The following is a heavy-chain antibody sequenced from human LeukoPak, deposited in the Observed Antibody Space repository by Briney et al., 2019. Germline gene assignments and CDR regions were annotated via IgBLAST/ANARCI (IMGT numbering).Heavy chain of an antibody. D-gene: IGHD2-2*01. CDR1: GGSISSGSYY. CDR3: ARARGCSSTSCPSYYFDY. CDR2: IYTSGST. V-gene: IGHV4-61*02. J-gene: IGHJ4*02. Sequence: SETLSLTCTVSGGSISSGSYYWSWIRQPAGKGLEWIGRIYTSGSTNYNPSLKSRVTISVDTSKNQFSLKLSSVTAADTAVYYCARARGCSSTSCPSYYFDYWGQGTLVTVSS.